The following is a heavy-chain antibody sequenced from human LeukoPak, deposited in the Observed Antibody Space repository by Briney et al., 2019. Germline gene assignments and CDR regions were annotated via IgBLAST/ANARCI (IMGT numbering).Heavy chain of an antibody. J-gene: IGHJ4*02. V-gene: IGHV4-34*01. D-gene: IGHD6-19*01. CDR1: GGSFSGYY. Sequence: SETLSLTCAVYGGSFSGYYWSWIRQPPGKGLEWIGGINHSGSTNYNPSLKSRVTISVDASKNQFSLKLSSVTAADTAVYYCARDRYSSGWYYFDYWGQGTLVTVSS. CDR3: ARDRYSSGWYYFDY. CDR2: INHSGST.